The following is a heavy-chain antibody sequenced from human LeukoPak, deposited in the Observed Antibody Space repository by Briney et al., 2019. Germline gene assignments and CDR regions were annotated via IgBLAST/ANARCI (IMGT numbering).Heavy chain of an antibody. CDR3: ARGTYYYDSSGYFSWWFFDY. V-gene: IGHV4-59*12. CDR1: GGSISSYY. D-gene: IGHD3-22*01. J-gene: IGHJ4*02. Sequence: SETLSLTCTVSGGSISSYYWSWIRQPPGKGLEWIAYISDIGSINYNLSLKSRVTISVDTSKNQFSLKLSSVTAADTAVYYCARGTYYYDSSGYFSWWFFDYWGQGTLVTVSS. CDR2: ISDIGSI.